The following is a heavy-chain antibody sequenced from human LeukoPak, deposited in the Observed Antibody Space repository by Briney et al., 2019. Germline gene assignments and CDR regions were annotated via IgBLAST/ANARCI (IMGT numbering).Heavy chain of an antibody. CDR2: IYSSGTT. D-gene: IGHD6-13*01. CDR3: ARAATVTYSSNSYYYYYYMDV. J-gene: IGHJ6*03. V-gene: IGHV4-4*07. Sequence: SETLSLTCTVSGGSISSFYWSWIRQPAGKGLEWIGRIYSSGTTNYNPSLKSRVTMSVDTSKNQFSLRVISVTAADTAVYYCARAATVTYSSNSYYYYYYMDVSGKGTTVTVS. CDR1: GGSISSFY.